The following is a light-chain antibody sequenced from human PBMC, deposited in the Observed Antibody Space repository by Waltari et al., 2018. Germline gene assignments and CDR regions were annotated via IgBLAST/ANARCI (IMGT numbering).Light chain of an antibody. Sequence: PSSLSASTGDRVTITCRASQGISSYLAWYQQKPGKAPKLLIYAASTLQSGVPSRFSGSGSGTDFTLTISCLQSEDFATYYCQQYYSYPQTFGQGTKVEIK. CDR3: QQYYSYPQT. CDR2: AAS. CDR1: QGISSY. J-gene: IGKJ1*01. V-gene: IGKV1-8*01.